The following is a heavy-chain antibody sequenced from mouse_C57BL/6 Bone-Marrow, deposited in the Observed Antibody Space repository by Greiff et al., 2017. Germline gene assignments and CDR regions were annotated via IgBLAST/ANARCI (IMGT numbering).Heavy chain of an antibody. CDR3: ARLRVYYYGSSFAWFAY. CDR1: GYTFTSYG. CDR2: IHPRSGNT. V-gene: IGHV1-81*01. D-gene: IGHD1-1*01. Sequence: VQLQQSGAELARPGASVKLSCKASGYTFTSYGISWVKQRTGQGLEWIGEIHPRSGNTYYNEKFKGKATLTADKSSSTAYMELRSLTSEDSAVYFCARLRVYYYGSSFAWFAYWGQGTLVTVSA. J-gene: IGHJ3*01.